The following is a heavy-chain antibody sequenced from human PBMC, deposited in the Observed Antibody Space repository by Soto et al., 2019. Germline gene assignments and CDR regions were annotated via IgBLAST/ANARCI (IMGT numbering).Heavy chain of an antibody. V-gene: IGHV4-39*01. J-gene: IGHJ4*01. Sequence: PSETLSLTCTVSGGSVGSNSYSWGWIRQSPGKGLEWIGIIYSTENTYYHPSLLSRVTISADTSKNQLSLGLNSVTAADTAVYYCARSTIAPHLFMYPFDSWGQGTLVSVSS. D-gene: IGHD6-6*01. CDR2: IYSTENT. CDR3: ARSTIAPHLFMYPFDS. CDR1: GGSVGSNSYS.